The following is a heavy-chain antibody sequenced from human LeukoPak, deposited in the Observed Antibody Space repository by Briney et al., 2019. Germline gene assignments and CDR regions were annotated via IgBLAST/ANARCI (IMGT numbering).Heavy chain of an antibody. Sequence: PGGSLRLSCAGSGFTFSTYGMNWVRQAPGKGLEWVSYVSTSSSTIYYADSVKGRFTISRDNSKNTLYLQMNSLRAEDTAVYYCARAISDYYYYMDVWGKGTTVTISS. CDR3: ARAISDYYYYMDV. D-gene: IGHD2/OR15-2a*01. V-gene: IGHV3-48*01. J-gene: IGHJ6*03. CDR2: VSTSSSTI. CDR1: GFTFSTYG.